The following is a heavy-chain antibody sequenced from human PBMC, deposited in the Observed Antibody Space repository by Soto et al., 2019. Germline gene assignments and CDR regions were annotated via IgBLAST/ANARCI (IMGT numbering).Heavy chain of an antibody. D-gene: IGHD2-2*01. Sequence: QVQLVQSGAEIKKPGASVKVSCKASGYTFTEYGISWVRQAPGQGLEWMGWITAYNGNTNYAQKLQGRVTMTTDTSTSTGYMDLRSLTSDDTAVYYCAREWCSSTRCYGVDYWGQGTLVTVSS. CDR2: ITAYNGNT. CDR1: GYTFTEYG. CDR3: AREWCSSTRCYGVDY. J-gene: IGHJ4*02. V-gene: IGHV1-18*01.